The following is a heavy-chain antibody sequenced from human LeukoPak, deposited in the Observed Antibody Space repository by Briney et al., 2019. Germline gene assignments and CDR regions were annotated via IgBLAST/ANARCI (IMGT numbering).Heavy chain of an antibody. Sequence: GESLRLSCGASGFSFSSYDMSWVRQAPRKGLEWVSAISGTGARTFYADSAKGRFTISRDNSKNTLYLQMNSLRVEDTAVYYCAKGERSSWYYFGYWGQGTLVTVSS. V-gene: IGHV3-23*01. CDR3: AKGERSSWYYFGY. CDR2: ISGTGART. CDR1: GFSFSSYD. J-gene: IGHJ4*02. D-gene: IGHD6-19*01.